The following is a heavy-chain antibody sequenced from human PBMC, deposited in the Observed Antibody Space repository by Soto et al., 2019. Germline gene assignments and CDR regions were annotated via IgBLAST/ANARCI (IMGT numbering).Heavy chain of an antibody. J-gene: IGHJ6*02. V-gene: IGHV3-30-3*01. CDR2: IAYDGSNA. D-gene: IGHD2-15*01. CDR3: ARGDREDILVVVGARPGEYGIDI. CDR1: GFTFRNYA. Sequence: QVQLVESGGGVVQPGGSLRLSCAASGFTFRNYAMHWVRQAPGKGLECVADIAYDGSNAFYRDSVKGRFTISRDNSKNTLYKHMNSLRSEDTGVYYCARGDREDILVVVGARPGEYGIDIWGQGTTVTVSS.